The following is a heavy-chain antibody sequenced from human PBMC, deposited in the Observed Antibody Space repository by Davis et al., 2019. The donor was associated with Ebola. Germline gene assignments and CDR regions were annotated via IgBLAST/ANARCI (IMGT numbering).Heavy chain of an antibody. CDR1: GFTFSSYD. J-gene: IGHJ4*02. CDR2: IGTAGDT. V-gene: IGHV3-13*01. CDR3: ARAGFGEIYFDY. Sequence: GESLKIPCAASGFTFSSYDMHWVRQATGKGLEWVSAIGTAGDTYYPGSGKGRLTISREKAKNSLYLQMNSLRGEDTAVYYCARAGFGEIYFDYWGQGTLVTVSS. D-gene: IGHD3-10*01.